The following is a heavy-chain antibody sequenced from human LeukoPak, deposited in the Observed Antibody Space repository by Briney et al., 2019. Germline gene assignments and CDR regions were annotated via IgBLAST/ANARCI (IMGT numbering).Heavy chain of an antibody. V-gene: IGHV3-30*18. J-gene: IGHJ4*02. D-gene: IGHD6-19*01. CDR1: GFTFSSYG. Sequence: PGGSLRLSCVASGFTFSSYGMHWVRQAPGKGLEWVAVISYDGSNKYYADSAKGRFTISRDNSKNTLYLQMNSLRAEDTAVYYCAKDRQWLVSNYFDYWGQGTLVTVSS. CDR3: AKDRQWLVSNYFDY. CDR2: ISYDGSNK.